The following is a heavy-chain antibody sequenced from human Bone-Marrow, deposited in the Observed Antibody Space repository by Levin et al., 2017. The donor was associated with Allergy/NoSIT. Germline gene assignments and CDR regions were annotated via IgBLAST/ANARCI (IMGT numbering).Heavy chain of an antibody. V-gene: IGHV4-30-4*08. J-gene: IGHJ4*02. CDR3: AREADRAVPIATDVS. CDR1: GASLGSGDYY. CDR2: IYFSGTT. Sequence: PSETLSLTCTVSGASLGSGDYYWTWIRQPPGKGLEWIGYIYFSGTTFYNPSLRNRVVIALDMSKNQFSLKLTSVTAADTALYYCAREADRAVPIATDVSWGQGTLVTVSS. D-gene: IGHD2-21*01.